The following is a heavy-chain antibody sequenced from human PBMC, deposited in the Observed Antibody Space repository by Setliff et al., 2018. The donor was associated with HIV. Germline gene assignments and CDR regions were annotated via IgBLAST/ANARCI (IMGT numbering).Heavy chain of an antibody. CDR2: VDPEDGET. CDR3: TRGSSPGVVVAATRDGFDI. CDR1: GYTFTDYY. Sequence: ASVKVSCKASGYTFTDYYMHWVQQAPGKGLEWMGRVDPEDGETVYAEKFQGRVTISADESTSTAYMELSSLRSEDTAVYYCTRGSSPGVVVAATRDGFDIWGQGTMVTVSS. J-gene: IGHJ3*02. V-gene: IGHV1-69-2*01. D-gene: IGHD2-15*01.